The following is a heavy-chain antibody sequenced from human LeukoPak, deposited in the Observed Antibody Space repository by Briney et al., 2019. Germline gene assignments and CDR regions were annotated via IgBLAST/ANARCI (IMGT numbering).Heavy chain of an antibody. CDR3: ERDMGVMVRGGIKGRNVGAV. Sequence: GASVNLSRNSSGYTFTINNMHWVRQAPGQGLEWMGIINPSGGSTSYSHKFQVRVTITMDMSTSTVYMELSILSSEATAVYEYERDMGVMVRGGIKGRNVGAVWGQGTLVTVSS. V-gene: IGHV1-46*01. D-gene: IGHD3-10*01. J-gene: IGHJ4*02. CDR2: INPSGGST. CDR1: GYTFTINN.